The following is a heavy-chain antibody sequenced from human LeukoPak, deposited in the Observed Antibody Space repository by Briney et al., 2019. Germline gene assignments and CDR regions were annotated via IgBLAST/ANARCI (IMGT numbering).Heavy chain of an antibody. V-gene: IGHV1-2*02. CDR2: ISLNSGAT. D-gene: IGHD6-13*01. CDR1: GYMFTAYY. Sequence: ASVMVSCKASGYMFTAYYMHWVRQAPGQGLEWMAWISLNSGATNYAQRFQGRVTMTRDTSISTAYMEVTWLTSDDTAVYYCVTSSGYSSSWGAFDIWGQGTMVTVSS. J-gene: IGHJ3*02. CDR3: VTSSGYSSSWGAFDI.